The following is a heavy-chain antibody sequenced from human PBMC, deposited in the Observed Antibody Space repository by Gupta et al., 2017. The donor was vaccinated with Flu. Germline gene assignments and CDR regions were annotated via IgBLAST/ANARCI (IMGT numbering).Heavy chain of an antibody. CDR2: ISSSSSYI. Sequence: EVQLVESGGGLVKPGGSLRLSCAASGFTFSSYSMNWVRQAPGKGLEWVSSISSSSSYIYYADSVKGRFTISRDNAKNSLYLQMNSLRAEDTAVYYCARGDSSGSFRSYGMDVWGQGTTVTVSS. J-gene: IGHJ6*02. CDR3: ARGDSSGSFRSYGMDV. CDR1: GFTFSSYS. D-gene: IGHD3-22*01. V-gene: IGHV3-21*01.